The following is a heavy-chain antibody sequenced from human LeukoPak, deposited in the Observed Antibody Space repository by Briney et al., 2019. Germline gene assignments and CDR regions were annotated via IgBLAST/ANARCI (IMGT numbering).Heavy chain of an antibody. CDR1: GFTFSSYA. V-gene: IGHV3-30-3*01. Sequence: GGSLRLSCAASGFTFSSYAMHWVRQAPGKGLEWVAVISYDGSNKYYADSVKGRFTISRDNSKNTLYLQMNSLRAEDTAVYYCARGRRWLQLAFDYWGQGTLVTVSS. CDR2: ISYDGSNK. J-gene: IGHJ4*02. D-gene: IGHD5-24*01. CDR3: ARGRRWLQLAFDY.